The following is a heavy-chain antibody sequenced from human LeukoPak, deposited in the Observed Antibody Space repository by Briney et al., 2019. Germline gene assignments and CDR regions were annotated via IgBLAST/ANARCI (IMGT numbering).Heavy chain of an antibody. Sequence: ASVKVSCKASGYTFTGYYMHWVRRAPGQGLEWMGWINPNSGGTNYAQKFQGRVTMTRDTSISTSYMELSRLRSDDTAVYYCARARGTYYYGSGSHPTGAFDIWGQGTMVTVSS. CDR1: GYTFTGYY. CDR2: INPNSGGT. CDR3: ARARGTYYYGSGSHPTGAFDI. J-gene: IGHJ3*02. D-gene: IGHD3-10*01. V-gene: IGHV1-2*02.